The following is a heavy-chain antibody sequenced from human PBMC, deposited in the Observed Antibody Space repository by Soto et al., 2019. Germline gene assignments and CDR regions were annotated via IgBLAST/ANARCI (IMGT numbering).Heavy chain of an antibody. CDR1: VYTLTELS. J-gene: IGHJ5*02. CDR3: ATARIQLERPFSVWFDP. D-gene: IGHD1-1*01. CDR2: FDPEDGET. V-gene: IGHV1-24*01. Sequence: ASLKVSCKVSVYTLTELSMHCVRHAPGQGHEWMGGFDPEDGETIYAQKFQGRVTMTEDTSTDTAYMELSSLRSEDTAVYYCATARIQLERPFSVWFDPWGQGTLVTVSS.